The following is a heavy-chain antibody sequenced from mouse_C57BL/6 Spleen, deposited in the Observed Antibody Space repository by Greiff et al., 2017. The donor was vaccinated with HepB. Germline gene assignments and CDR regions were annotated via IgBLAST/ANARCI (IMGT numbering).Heavy chain of an antibody. Sequence: VQLQQSGAELVKPGASVKLSCKASGYTFTSYWMHWVKQRPGRGLEWIGRIDRNSGGTKYNEKVKSKATLTVDKTSSTAYMQLSSLTYEDSAVYYSARYHYDGYYRYFDVWGTGTTVTVSS. D-gene: IGHD2-3*01. J-gene: IGHJ1*03. CDR2: IDRNSGGT. CDR3: ARYHYDGYYRYFDV. CDR1: GYTFTSYW. V-gene: IGHV1-72*01.